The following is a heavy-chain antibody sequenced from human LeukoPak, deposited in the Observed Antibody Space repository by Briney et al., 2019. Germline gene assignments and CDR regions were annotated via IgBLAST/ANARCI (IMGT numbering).Heavy chain of an antibody. CDR2: IYWDDDK. CDR3: AHTRVVVAATNFDY. J-gene: IGHJ4*02. CDR1: GFSLRTGGVG. Sequence: ESGPTLVNPPQTLTLTCTFSGFSLRTGGVGVGWIRQPPGKALEWLPLIYWDDDKRYSPSLKSRLTITKDTSKNQVVLTMTNMDPVDTATYYCAHTRVVVAATNFDYWGQGTLVTVPS. V-gene: IGHV2-5*02. D-gene: IGHD2-15*01.